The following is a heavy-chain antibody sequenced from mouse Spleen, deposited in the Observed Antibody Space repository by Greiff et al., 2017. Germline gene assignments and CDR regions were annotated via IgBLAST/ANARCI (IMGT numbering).Heavy chain of an antibody. V-gene: IGHV3-6*02. D-gene: IGHD1-1*01. CDR2: ISYDGSN. J-gene: IGHJ1*01. CDR3: ARGGYYGSSPYWYFDV. Sequence: EVQLVESGPGLVKPSQSLSLTCSVTGYSITSGYYWNWIRQFPGNKLEWMGYISYDGSNNYNPSLKNRISITRDTSKNQFFLKLNSVTTEDTATYYCARGGYYGSSPYWYFDVWGAGTTVTVSS. CDR1: GYSITSGYY.